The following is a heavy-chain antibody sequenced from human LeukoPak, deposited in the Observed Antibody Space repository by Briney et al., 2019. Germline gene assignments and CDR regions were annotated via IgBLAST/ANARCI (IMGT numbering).Heavy chain of an antibody. D-gene: IGHD6-13*01. CDR1: GGSISSSSYY. J-gene: IGHJ6*02. V-gene: IGHV4-39*01. CDR3: ARSYSSSDHYYYYGMDV. Sequence: SETLSLTCTVSGGSISSSSYYWGWIRQPPGKGLEWIGSIYYSGSTYDNPSLKSRVTISVDTSKNRFSLKLSSVTAADTAMYYCARSYSSSDHYYYYGMDVWGQGTTVTVSS. CDR2: IYYSGST.